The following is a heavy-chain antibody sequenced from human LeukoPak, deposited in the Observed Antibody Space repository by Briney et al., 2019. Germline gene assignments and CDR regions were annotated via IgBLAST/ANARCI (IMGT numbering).Heavy chain of an antibody. CDR2: IYFSGST. CDR3: ARDSGRDGYSFDY. D-gene: IGHD5-24*01. V-gene: IGHV4-31*03. Sequence: LSLTCTVSGGSISSGGYYWSWIRQHPGKGLEWIGYIYFSGSTYYNPSLKSRVTISVDTSKNQFSLKLSSVTAADTAVYYCARDSGRDGYSFDYWGQGTLVTVSS. J-gene: IGHJ4*02. CDR1: GGSISSGGYY.